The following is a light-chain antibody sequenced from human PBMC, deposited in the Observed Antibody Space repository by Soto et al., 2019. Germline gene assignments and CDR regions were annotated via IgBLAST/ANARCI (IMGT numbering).Light chain of an antibody. CDR2: EVS. J-gene: IGLJ1*01. CDR1: STDVGGYNY. V-gene: IGLV2-8*01. Sequence: QSVLTQPPSASGSAGQSVTISCTGTSTDVGGYNYVSWYQQHPGKAPKLMIYEVSKRPSGVPDRFSCSKSGNTASLTVAGLQAEDEADYYCSSYAGNNIHYVFGTGTKLTVL. CDR3: SSYAGNNIHYV.